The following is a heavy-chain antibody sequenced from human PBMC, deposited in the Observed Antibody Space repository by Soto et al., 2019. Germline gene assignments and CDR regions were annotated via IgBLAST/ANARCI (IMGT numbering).Heavy chain of an antibody. CDR3: ARVSRDGYNPRPDYFDY. CDR2: IYYSGST. V-gene: IGHV4-59*01. CDR1: GGAISSYY. D-gene: IGHD5-12*01. J-gene: IGHJ4*02. Sequence: PSETLSLTCSVSGGAISSYYWSWIRQPPGKGLEWIGYIYYSGSTNYNPSLKSRVTISVDTSKNQFSLKLSSVTAADTAVYYCARVSRDGYNPRPDYFDYWGQGTLVT.